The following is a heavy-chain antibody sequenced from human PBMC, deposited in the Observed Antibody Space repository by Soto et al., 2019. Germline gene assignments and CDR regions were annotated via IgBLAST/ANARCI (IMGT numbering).Heavy chain of an antibody. CDR3: ARSEATALDY. Sequence: QVQLQESGPGLLKPSGTLSLTCTVSGDSMSSSNWWNWVRQPPGKGLEWIGEAHHSGRTNYNPSLKSPVTISVDRSQNRSSLKLSSVPAADTAVYYCARSEATALDYWGQGTLVTVSS. CDR2: AHHSGRT. J-gene: IGHJ4*02. V-gene: IGHV4-4*02. CDR1: GDSMSSSNW.